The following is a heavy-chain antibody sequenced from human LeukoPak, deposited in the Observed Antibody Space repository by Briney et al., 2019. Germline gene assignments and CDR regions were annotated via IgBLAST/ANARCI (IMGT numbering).Heavy chain of an antibody. CDR3: AKDVYYDSSGYMDY. J-gene: IGHJ4*02. V-gene: IGHV3-9*03. CDR1: GFTFDDYA. D-gene: IGHD3-22*01. Sequence: AGGSVRLSCAASGFTFDDYAMHWVRQAPGQGLEWVSGISWNSGSIGYADSVKGRFTISRDNAKNSLYLQMNSLRAEDMALYYCAKDVYYDSSGYMDYWGQGTLVTVSS. CDR2: ISWNSGSI.